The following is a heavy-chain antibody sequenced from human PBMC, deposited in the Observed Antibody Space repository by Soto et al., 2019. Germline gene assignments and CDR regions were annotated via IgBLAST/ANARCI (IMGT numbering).Heavy chain of an antibody. CDR2: ISYDGSNK. D-gene: IGHD3-22*01. J-gene: IGHJ4*01. CDR3: AKDRRAGTYYYDSSGYYGH. Sequence: PGGSLRLSCAASGFTFSNYGMHWVRQAPGKGLEWVAVISYDGSNKYYADSVKGRFTISRDNSKNTLYLQMNSLRAEDTAVYYCAKDRRAGTYYYDSSGYYGHWGQGTLVTVSS. V-gene: IGHV3-30*18. CDR1: GFTFSNYG.